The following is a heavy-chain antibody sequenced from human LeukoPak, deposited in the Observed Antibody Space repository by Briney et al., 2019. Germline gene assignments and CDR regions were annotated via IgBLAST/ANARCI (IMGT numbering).Heavy chain of an antibody. V-gene: IGHV3-21*01. CDR2: ISSSSSYI. CDR1: GFTFSSYS. CDR3: ASSYDILTGYIH. J-gene: IGHJ4*02. Sequence: PGGSLRLSCAASGFTFSSYSMNWVRQAPGKGLEWVSSISSSSSYIYYADSVKGRFTISRDNAKNSLYLQMNSLRAEDTAVYYCASSYDILTGYIHWGQGTLVTVSS. D-gene: IGHD3-9*01.